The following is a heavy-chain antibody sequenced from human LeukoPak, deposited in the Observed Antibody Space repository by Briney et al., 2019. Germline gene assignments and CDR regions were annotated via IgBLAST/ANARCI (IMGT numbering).Heavy chain of an antibody. CDR1: GGSISSGGYS. Sequence: SQTLSLTCTVSGGSISSGGYSWSWVRQHPGKGLEWIGYIYHSGSTYYNPSLKSRVTISVDTSKNQFSLKLSSVTAADTAVYYCARYDSSGYCYDYWGQGTLVTVSS. CDR3: ARYDSSGYCYDY. J-gene: IGHJ4*02. D-gene: IGHD3-22*01. CDR2: IYHSGST. V-gene: IGHV4-31*03.